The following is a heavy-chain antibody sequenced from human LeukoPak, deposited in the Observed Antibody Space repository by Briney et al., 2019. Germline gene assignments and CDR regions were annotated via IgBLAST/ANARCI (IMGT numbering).Heavy chain of an antibody. CDR2: IYTSGST. J-gene: IGHJ3*02. V-gene: IGHV4-4*07. Sequence: SETLSLXCTVSGGSISSYYWSWIRQPAGKGLEWIGRIYTSGSTNYNPSLKSRVTMSVDTSKNQFSLKLSSVTAADTAVYFCARDRGNYDAFDIWGQGTMVTVSS. CDR3: ARDRGNYDAFDI. D-gene: IGHD3-10*01. CDR1: GGSISSYY.